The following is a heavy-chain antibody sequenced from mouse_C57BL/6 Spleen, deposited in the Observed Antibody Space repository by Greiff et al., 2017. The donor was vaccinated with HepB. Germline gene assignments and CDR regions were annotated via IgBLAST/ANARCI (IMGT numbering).Heavy chain of an antibody. Sequence: EVQLQQSGAELVRPGASVKLSCTASGFNIKDYYMHWVKQRPEQGLEWIGRIDPEDGDTEYAPKFQGKATMTADTSSNTAYLQLSSLTSEDTAVYYCTTRGSSFWFAYWGQGTLVTVSA. CDR2: IDPEDGDT. V-gene: IGHV14-1*01. D-gene: IGHD1-1*01. J-gene: IGHJ3*01. CDR1: GFNIKDYY. CDR3: TTRGSSFWFAY.